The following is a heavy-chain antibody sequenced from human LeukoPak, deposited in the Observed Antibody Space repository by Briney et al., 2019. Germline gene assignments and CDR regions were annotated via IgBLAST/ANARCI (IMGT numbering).Heavy chain of an antibody. CDR3: ARDPTPRYCSGGSCYTHYGMDV. V-gene: IGHV3-21*01. CDR1: GFTLSSYT. CDR2: ISSSTSYI. Sequence: PGGSLRLSCAASGFTLSSYTMNWVRQAPGKGLEWVSSISSSTSYIYYADSVQGRLTISRDNAKNSLYLQMTSLRAEDTAIYYCARDPTPRYCSGGSCYTHYGMDVWGQGTTVTVSS. D-gene: IGHD2-15*01. J-gene: IGHJ6*02.